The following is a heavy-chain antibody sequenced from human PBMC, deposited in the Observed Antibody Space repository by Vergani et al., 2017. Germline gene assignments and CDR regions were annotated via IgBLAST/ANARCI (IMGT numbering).Heavy chain of an antibody. D-gene: IGHD2-2*01. J-gene: IGHJ2*01. V-gene: IGHV4-39*01. CDR2: IYYSGST. Sequence: QLQLQESGPGLVKPSETLSLTCTVSGGSISSSRYYWGWIRQPPGKGLEWIGSIYYSGSTYYNPSLKSRVTISVDTSKNQFSLKLSSVTAADTAVYYCARPLGYCSSTSCSWYFDLWGRGTLVTVSS. CDR3: ARPLGYCSSTSCSWYFDL. CDR1: GGSISSSRYY.